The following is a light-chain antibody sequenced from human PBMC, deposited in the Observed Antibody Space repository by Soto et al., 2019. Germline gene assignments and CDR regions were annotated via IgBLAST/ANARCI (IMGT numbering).Light chain of an antibody. Sequence: QSVLTQPPSASGTPGQRVTISCSGSRFNIGGNTVNWYQQLPGTAPKLLIYRNNQRPSGVPDRFSGSKSGTSASLAISGLQSEDEADYYCAAWDDSLNCPVVFGGGTKLTVL. V-gene: IGLV1-44*01. CDR2: RNN. J-gene: IGLJ2*01. CDR3: AAWDDSLNCPVV. CDR1: RFNIGGNT.